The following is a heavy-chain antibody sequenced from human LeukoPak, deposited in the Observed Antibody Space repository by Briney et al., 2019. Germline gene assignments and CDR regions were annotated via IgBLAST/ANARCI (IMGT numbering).Heavy chain of an antibody. D-gene: IGHD6-13*01. CDR3: ASQYSSSSRLYFQH. V-gene: IGHV1-2*02. Sequence: ASVNVSCKASGYTFTDYYIHWVRQAPGQGLEWLGWINPDSGDTNYAQKFQGRVTMTRDTSISTAYMELSRLRSDDTAVYYCASQYSSSSRLYFQHWGQGTLVTVSS. J-gene: IGHJ1*01. CDR2: INPDSGDT. CDR1: GYTFTDYY.